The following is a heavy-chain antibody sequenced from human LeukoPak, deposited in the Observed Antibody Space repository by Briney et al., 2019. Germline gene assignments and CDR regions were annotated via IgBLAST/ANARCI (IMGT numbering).Heavy chain of an antibody. CDR1: GFTFSSYA. Sequence: PGGSLRLSCAASGFTFSSYAVSWVRLAPGKGLEWVSVISGSGGSTYYADSVKGRFTISRDNSKNTLYLQMNSLGAEDTAVYYCAKSRSGSCYWDTDYWGQGTLVTVSS. CDR3: AKSRSGSCYWDTDY. J-gene: IGHJ4*02. CDR2: ISGSGGST. V-gene: IGHV3-23*01. D-gene: IGHD1-26*01.